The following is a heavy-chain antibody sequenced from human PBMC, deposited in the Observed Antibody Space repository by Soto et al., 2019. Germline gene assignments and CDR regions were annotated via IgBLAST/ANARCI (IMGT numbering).Heavy chain of an antibody. CDR2: ISGSGGST. J-gene: IGHJ4*02. CDR3: ALCGVLRLGELRPDYFDY. V-gene: IGHV3-23*01. D-gene: IGHD3-16*01. Sequence: GGSLRLSCAASGFTFSSYAMSWVRQAPGKGLEWVSAISGSGGSTYYADSVKGRFTISRDNSKNTMYLQMNSLRAEDTAVYYCALCGVLRLGELRPDYFDYWGQGTLVTVSS. CDR1: GFTFSSYA.